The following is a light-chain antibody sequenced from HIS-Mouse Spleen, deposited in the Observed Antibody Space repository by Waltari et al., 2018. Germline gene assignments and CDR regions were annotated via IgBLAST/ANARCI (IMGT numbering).Light chain of an antibody. Sequence: SSELTQDPAVSVALGQTVRLTCQGDSLRSYYASWYQQKPGQAPVLVIYGKNNRPSGIPDRFSGSSSGNTASLTITGAQAEDEADYYCYSTDSSGNHRVFGGGTKLTVL. V-gene: IGLV3-19*01. CDR1: SLRSYY. CDR2: GKN. J-gene: IGLJ2*01. CDR3: YSTDSSGNHRV.